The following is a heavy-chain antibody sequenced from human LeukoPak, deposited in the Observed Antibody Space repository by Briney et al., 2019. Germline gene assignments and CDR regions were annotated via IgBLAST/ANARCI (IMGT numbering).Heavy chain of an antibody. V-gene: IGHV4-59*01. CDR1: GGSISSYY. Sequence: PSETLSLTCTVSGGSISSYYWSWIRQPPGKGLEWIGYIYYSGSTNYNPSLKSRVTISVDTSKNQFSLKLSSVTAADTAVYYCARARGYYDSSGYYLYYFDYWGQGTLVTVS. J-gene: IGHJ4*02. CDR3: ARARGYYDSSGYYLYYFDY. D-gene: IGHD3-22*01. CDR2: IYYSGST.